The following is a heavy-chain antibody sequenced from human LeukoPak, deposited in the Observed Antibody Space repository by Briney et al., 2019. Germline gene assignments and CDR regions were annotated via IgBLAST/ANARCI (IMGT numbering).Heavy chain of an antibody. CDR3: ARSPPRGYSGHDDWPAYNFDY. CDR2: ISYTSTHI. J-gene: IGHJ4*02. Sequence: PGGSLRLSCAASGLTFSGYPMNWVRQAPGEGLEWVSSISYTSTHINYADSVKGRFTISRDNAKNSLYLQMSSLRAEDTAVYYCARSPPRGYSGHDDWPAYNFDYWAQGTLVTVSS. CDR1: GLTFSGYP. V-gene: IGHV3-21*01. D-gene: IGHD5-12*01.